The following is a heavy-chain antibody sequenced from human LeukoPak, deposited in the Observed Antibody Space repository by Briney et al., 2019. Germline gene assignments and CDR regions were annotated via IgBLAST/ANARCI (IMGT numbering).Heavy chain of an antibody. J-gene: IGHJ4*02. V-gene: IGHV4-34*01. CDR1: GGSFSGYY. CDR3: ARARGYSYVLDY. Sequence: SETLSLTCAVYGGSFSGYYWSWIRQPPGKGLEWIGEINHSGSTNYNPSLKSRVTISVDTSKNQFSLKLSSVTAADTAVYYCARARGYSYVLDYWGQGTLVTVSS. D-gene: IGHD5-18*01. CDR2: INHSGST.